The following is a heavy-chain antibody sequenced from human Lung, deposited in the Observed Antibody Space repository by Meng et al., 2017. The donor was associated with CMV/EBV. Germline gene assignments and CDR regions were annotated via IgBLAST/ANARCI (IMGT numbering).Heavy chain of an antibody. V-gene: IGHV1-46*01. CDR3: ARLYCSSTSCYTAGYFQH. CDR2: INPSGGST. J-gene: IGHJ1*01. CDR1: GYTFTSYY. Sequence: ASVKVSXKASGYTFTSYYMHWVRQAPGQGLEWMGIINPSGGSTSYAQKFQGRVTMTRDTSTSTVYMELSSLRSEDTAVYYCARLYCSSTSCYTAGYFQHWGQGNXVNGAS. D-gene: IGHD2-2*02.